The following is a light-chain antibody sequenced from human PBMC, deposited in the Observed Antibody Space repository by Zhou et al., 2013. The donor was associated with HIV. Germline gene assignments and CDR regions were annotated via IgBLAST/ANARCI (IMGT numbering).Light chain of an antibody. V-gene: IGKV1-39*01. J-gene: IGKJ1*01. CDR3: QQSYTTPWT. CDR2: GAS. CDR1: QGITSY. Sequence: DIQLTQSPSFLSASVGDRVTITCRASQGITSYLAWYQQKPGKAPNLLIYGASTLQSGVPSRFSASGSGTDFTLTISALQHEDFASYYCQQSYTTPWTFGQGTKVEI.